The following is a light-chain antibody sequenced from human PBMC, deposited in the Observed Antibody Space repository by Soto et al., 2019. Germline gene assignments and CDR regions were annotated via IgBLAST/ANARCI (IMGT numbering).Light chain of an antibody. CDR2: DES. CDR1: QSVSNN. J-gene: IGKJ5*01. Sequence: IVMTQSPASLSVSGGETATLPCGAIQSVSNNLAWYTQKSGQXPSILIYDESTRATGIPARFSGSGSGTEFTTTISILQSDEFAFYSCQQYNDWLTVGPGTRVEI. V-gene: IGKV3-15*01. CDR3: QQYNDWLT.